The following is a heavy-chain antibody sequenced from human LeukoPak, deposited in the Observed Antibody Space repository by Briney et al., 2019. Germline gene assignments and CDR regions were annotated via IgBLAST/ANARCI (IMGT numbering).Heavy chain of an antibody. Sequence: GGSLRLSCAASGFTFSNYSMKWVRQAPGKGLEWVSSISSSSSYIYYADSVKGRFTISRDNAKNSLYLQMNSLRAEDTAVYYCAREAFSNWGFSFDYWGQGTLVTVSS. CDR3: AREAFSNWGFSFDY. V-gene: IGHV3-21*01. CDR1: GFTFSNYS. D-gene: IGHD7-27*01. CDR2: ISSSSSYI. J-gene: IGHJ4*02.